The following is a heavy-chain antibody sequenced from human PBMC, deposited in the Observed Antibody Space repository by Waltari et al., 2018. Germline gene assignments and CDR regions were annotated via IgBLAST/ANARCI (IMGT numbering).Heavy chain of an antibody. Sequence: QVQLVQSGAEVKKPGASVKVSCKASGYTFISNAINWVRQAPGQGLEWMGWNSACDGSTEYAQIFQGRISMTTDTSTRTAYMELRGLTSDDSAVYYWARLAHHGVSGGDFWGQGTLVTVSS. J-gene: IGHJ4*02. D-gene: IGHD3-10*01. CDR3: ARLAHHGVSGGDF. CDR1: GYTFISNA. CDR2: NSACDGST. V-gene: IGHV1-18*04.